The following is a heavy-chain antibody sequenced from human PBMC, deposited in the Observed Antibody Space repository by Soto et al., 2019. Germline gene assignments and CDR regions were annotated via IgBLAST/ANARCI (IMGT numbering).Heavy chain of an antibody. V-gene: IGHV3-13*01. Sequence: GGSLRLSCAASGFTFSSYDMHWVRQATGKGLEWVSAIGTAGDTYYPGSVKGRFTISRENAKNSLYLQMNSLRAEDTAVYYCARAGYSSSSFLGYYYYGMDVWGQGTTVTVSS. CDR1: GFTFSSYD. J-gene: IGHJ6*02. CDR2: IGTAGDT. CDR3: ARAGYSSSSFLGYYYYGMDV. D-gene: IGHD6-6*01.